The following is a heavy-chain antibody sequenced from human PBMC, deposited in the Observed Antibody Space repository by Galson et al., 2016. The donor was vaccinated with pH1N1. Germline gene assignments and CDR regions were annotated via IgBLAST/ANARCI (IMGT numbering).Heavy chain of an antibody. Sequence: LRLSCAASGFSLSSYSMNWVRQAPGKGLEWVSYISRSVTNIYYAGSVKGRFTISRDTAKNSLYLQMDSLRLDDTAVYFCARDLGYAYGFYYYYYMDVWGKGTTVTVSS. CDR1: GFSLSSYS. J-gene: IGHJ6*03. D-gene: IGHD5-18*01. CDR3: ARDLGYAYGFYYYYYMDV. V-gene: IGHV3-48*04. CDR2: ISRSVTNI.